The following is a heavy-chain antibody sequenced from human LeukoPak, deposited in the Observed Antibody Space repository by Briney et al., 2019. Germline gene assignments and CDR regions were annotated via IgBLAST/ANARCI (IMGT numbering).Heavy chain of an antibody. V-gene: IGHV3-21*01. Sequence: PGGSLRLSCAASGFTFSSYSMNWVRQALGKGLEWVSSISSSSSYIYYADSVKGRFTISRDNAKNSLYLQMNSLRVEDTAVYYCARGALYMYYFDYWGQGTLVTVSS. CDR1: GFTFSSYS. CDR2: ISSSSSYI. J-gene: IGHJ4*02. D-gene: IGHD3-10*01. CDR3: ARGALYMYYFDY.